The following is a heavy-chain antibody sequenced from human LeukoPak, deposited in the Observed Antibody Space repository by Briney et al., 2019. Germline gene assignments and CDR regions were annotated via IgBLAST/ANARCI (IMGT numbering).Heavy chain of an antibody. Sequence: SVKVSCKASGGTFSSYAISWVRQAPGQGLEWMGGIIPIFGTANYAQKFQGRVTITADESTSTAYMELSGLRSEDTAVYYCARDQGYDFWSGYRWFDPWGQGTLVTVSS. J-gene: IGHJ5*02. V-gene: IGHV1-69*13. D-gene: IGHD3-3*01. CDR2: IIPIFGTA. CDR3: ARDQGYDFWSGYRWFDP. CDR1: GGTFSSYA.